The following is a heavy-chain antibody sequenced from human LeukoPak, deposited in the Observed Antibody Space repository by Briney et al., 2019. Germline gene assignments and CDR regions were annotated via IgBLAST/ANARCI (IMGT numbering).Heavy chain of an antibody. J-gene: IGHJ4*02. CDR2: ITAIDGRT. CDR1: GFTFSSTT. V-gene: IGHV3-23*01. D-gene: IGHD6-13*01. CDR3: ARSIPYGTTWYGRSDY. Sequence: GGSLRLSCVASGFTFSSTTMGWVRQAPGRGLEWVSSITAIDGRTYYADSVRGRFTISRDNALNSLYLQMNSLRAEDTAIYYCARSIPYGTTWYGRSDYWGQGALVAVSS.